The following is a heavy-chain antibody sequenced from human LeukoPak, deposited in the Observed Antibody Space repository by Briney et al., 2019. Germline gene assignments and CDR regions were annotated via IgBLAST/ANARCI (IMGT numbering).Heavy chain of an antibody. CDR2: ISGSGGST. Sequence: GGSLRLSCAASGFTFSSYAMSWVRQAPGKGLEWVSAISGSGGSTYYADPVKGRFTISRDNSKNTLYLQMNSLRAEDTAVYYCAKDRSYYYYYMDVWGKGTTVTISS. CDR3: AKDRSYYYYYMDV. J-gene: IGHJ6*03. CDR1: GFTFSSYA. V-gene: IGHV3-23*01.